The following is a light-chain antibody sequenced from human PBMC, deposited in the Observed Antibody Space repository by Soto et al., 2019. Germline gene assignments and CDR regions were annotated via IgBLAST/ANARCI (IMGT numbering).Light chain of an antibody. CDR3: QQRSNWPPIS. V-gene: IGKV3-11*01. J-gene: IGKJ5*01. CDR1: QSISSY. Sequence: ETVLTQPPATLSLSPGERATLSCRASQSISSYLAWYPQKPGQAPRLLIYDASTRATGIPARFSGSGSGTDFTLTISSLEPEDFAVYYCQQRSNWPPISFGHGTRLEI. CDR2: DAS.